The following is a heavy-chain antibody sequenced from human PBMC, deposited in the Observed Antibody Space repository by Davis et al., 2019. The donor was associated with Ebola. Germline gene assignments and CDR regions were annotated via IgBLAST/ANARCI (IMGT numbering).Heavy chain of an antibody. CDR2: ISHDDSHDK. CDR3: AREGGLHTSGHCGCFDY. J-gene: IGHJ4*02. V-gene: IGHV3-30*03. CDR1: GLIFSDSI. Sequence: GESLKISCTASGLIFSDSIIHWVRQAPGKGLEWVALISHDDSHDKQYGESVKGRFTISRDNSKNTVDLQMDSLRVDDTAVYYCAREGGLHTSGHCGCFDYWSQGTLVTVSS. D-gene: IGHD3-22*01.